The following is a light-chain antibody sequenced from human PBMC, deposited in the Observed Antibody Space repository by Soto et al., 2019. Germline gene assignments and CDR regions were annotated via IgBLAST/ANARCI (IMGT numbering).Light chain of an antibody. J-gene: IGLJ2*01. V-gene: IGLV4-60*02. CDR2: LEGSGSY. CDR1: SGHSSYI. Sequence: QAVVTQSSSATASLGSSVKLTCTLSSGHSSYIIAWHQQQPEKAPRYLMKLEGSGSYNKGSGVPDRFAGSSSGADRYLTISNLQFEDEAYYFCETWASNTQVFGGGTKLTVL. CDR3: ETWASNTQV.